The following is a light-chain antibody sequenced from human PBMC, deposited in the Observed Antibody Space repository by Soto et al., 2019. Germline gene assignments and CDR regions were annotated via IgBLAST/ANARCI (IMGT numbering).Light chain of an antibody. CDR2: DVS. CDR1: SSDVGGYNY. Sequence: SVLTQPASVSGSPGQSITISCTGTSSDVGGYNYVSWYRQHPGKAPKLMIYDVSNRPSGVSNRFSGSKSGNTASLTISGLQAEDEADYYCTSYTSSSTTVFGGGTKLTVL. CDR3: TSYTSSSTTV. J-gene: IGLJ2*01. V-gene: IGLV2-14*03.